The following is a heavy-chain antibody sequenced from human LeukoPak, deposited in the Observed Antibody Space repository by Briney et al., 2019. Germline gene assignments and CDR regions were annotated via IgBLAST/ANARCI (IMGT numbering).Heavy chain of an antibody. Sequence: WRSLRLSCAASGFTFSSYGMHWVRQAPGKGLEWVAVIWYDGSNKYYADSVKGRFTISRDNSKNTLNLQMNSLRAEDTAVYYCATGFLWFGAFLDYWCQGT. CDR2: IWYDGSNK. V-gene: IGHV3-33*01. J-gene: IGHJ4*02. CDR3: ATGFLWFGAFLDY. CDR1: GFTFSSYG. D-gene: IGHD3-10*01.